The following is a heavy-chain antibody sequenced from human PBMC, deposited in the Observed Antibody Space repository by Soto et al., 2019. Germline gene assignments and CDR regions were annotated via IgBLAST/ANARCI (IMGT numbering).Heavy chain of an antibody. J-gene: IGHJ3*02. D-gene: IGHD3-9*01. CDR1: GFTFSSYG. CDR3: AREGGDILTGWLAFDM. Sequence: QVQLVESGGGVVQPGRSLRLSCVASGFTFSSYGMHWVRQAPGKGLEWVSVIWYDGSNKYYADSVKSRFTISRDNSKNTVYLEMTSRRTEDTAVYYCAREGGDILTGWLAFDMWGQGTMVTVSS. CDR2: IWYDGSNK. V-gene: IGHV3-33*01.